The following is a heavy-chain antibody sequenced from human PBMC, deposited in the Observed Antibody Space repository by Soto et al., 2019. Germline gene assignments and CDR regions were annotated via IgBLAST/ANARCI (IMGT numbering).Heavy chain of an antibody. CDR1: GGTFSSYA. CDR2: IIPIFVTA. J-gene: IGHJ5*02. Sequence: VKVSCKASGGTFSSYAISWVRQAPGQGLEWMGGIIPIFVTANYAQKFQGRVTITADESTSTAYMKLSSLRSEDTAVYYCARNSEGLVVLEAATHVSRFHPWG. D-gene: IGHD2-15*01. V-gene: IGHV1-69*13. CDR3: ARNSEGLVVLEAATHVSRFHP.